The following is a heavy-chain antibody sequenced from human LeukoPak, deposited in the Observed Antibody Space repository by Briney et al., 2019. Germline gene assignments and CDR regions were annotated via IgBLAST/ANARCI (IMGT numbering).Heavy chain of an antibody. CDR3: ARAPVTSCRGAYCYPFDY. V-gene: IGHV3-23*01. CDR2: TSSSDAGT. D-gene: IGHD2-21*01. CDR1: GFPLSSYA. Sequence: GGSLRLSCAASGFPLSSYAMIWVRQAPGKGLEWVSATSSSDAGTYYADSVRGRFTISRDNSKDTLYLQMNSLRVEDAAVYYCARAPVTSCRGAYCYPFDYWGEGTLVTVSS. J-gene: IGHJ4*02.